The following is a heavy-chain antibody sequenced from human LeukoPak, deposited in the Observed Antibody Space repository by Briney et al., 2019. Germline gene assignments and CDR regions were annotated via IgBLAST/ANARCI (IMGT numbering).Heavy chain of an antibody. Sequence: PSETLSLTCTVSGYSITSGYNWAWIRQPPGKVLEWIGSIYHSGSAYYNPSLKSRVTISVDTSKNQFSLKLSSVTAADTAVYYCVRYCSSTTCYTRAVDYWGQGTLVTISS. V-gene: IGHV4-38-2*02. CDR3: VRYCSSTTCYTRAVDY. D-gene: IGHD2-2*02. J-gene: IGHJ4*02. CDR1: GYSITSGYN. CDR2: IYHSGSA.